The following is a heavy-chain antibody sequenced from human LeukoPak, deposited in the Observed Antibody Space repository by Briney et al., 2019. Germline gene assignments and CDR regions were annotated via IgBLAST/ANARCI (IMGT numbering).Heavy chain of an antibody. J-gene: IGHJ4*02. CDR1: GFTFSTYV. CDR2: ISEDGSNK. V-gene: IGHV3-30*01. CDR3: ARKERQVGAWDYIEY. D-gene: IGHD1-26*01. Sequence: GGSLRLSCVTSGFTFSTYVMHWVRQAPGKGLEWVAVISEDGSNKYYAESVKGRFTIARDNSKNTLYLQMNSLRVEDTAVYYCARKERQVGAWDYIEYWGQGTLVIVSS.